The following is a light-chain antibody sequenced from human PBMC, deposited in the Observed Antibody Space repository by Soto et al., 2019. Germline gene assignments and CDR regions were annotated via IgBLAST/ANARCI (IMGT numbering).Light chain of an antibody. CDR1: TSDVGGYDY. J-gene: IGLJ2*01. CDR2: EVT. V-gene: IGLV2-8*01. Sequence: QSVLTQPPSASGSPGQSVTISCTGTTSDVGGYDYVSWYQQHPGKAPKLMIYEVTKRPSGVPNRFSGSRSGNTASLTVSGLQAEDEADYYCSAYAGNINVLFGGGTQLTVL. CDR3: SAYAGNINVL.